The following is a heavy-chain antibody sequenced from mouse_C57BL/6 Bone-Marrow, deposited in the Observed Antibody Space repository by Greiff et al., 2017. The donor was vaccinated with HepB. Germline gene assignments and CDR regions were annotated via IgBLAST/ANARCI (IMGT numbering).Heavy chain of an antibody. J-gene: IGHJ2*01. Sequence: EVKLVESEGGLVQPGCSMKLSCTASGFTFSDYYMAWVRQVPEKGLEWVANINYDGSSTYYLDSLKSRFIISRDNAKNILYLQMSSLKSEDTATYYCARVITTVPYYFDYWGQGTTLTVSS. V-gene: IGHV5-16*01. CDR2: INYDGSST. D-gene: IGHD1-1*01. CDR3: ARVITTVPYYFDY. CDR1: GFTFSDYY.